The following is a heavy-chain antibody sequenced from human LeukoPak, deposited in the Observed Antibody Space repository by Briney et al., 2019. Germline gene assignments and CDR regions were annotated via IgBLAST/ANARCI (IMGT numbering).Heavy chain of an antibody. CDR2: IIPIFGTA. CDR1: GYTFTSYG. Sequence: ASVKVSCKASGYTFTSYGISWVRQAPGQGLEWMGGIIPIFGTANYAQKFQGRVTITADESTSTAYMELSSLRSEDTAVYYCARTGLAPSDYYFDYWGQGTLVTVSS. D-gene: IGHD3/OR15-3a*01. J-gene: IGHJ4*02. CDR3: ARTGLAPSDYYFDY. V-gene: IGHV1-69*13.